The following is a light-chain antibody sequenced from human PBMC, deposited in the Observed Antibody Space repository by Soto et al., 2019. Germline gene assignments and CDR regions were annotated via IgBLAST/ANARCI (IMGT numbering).Light chain of an antibody. CDR1: SSDVGGYNY. Sequence: QSALTQPASVSGSPGQSITISCTGTSSDVGGYNYVSWYQQHPGKAPKLMIYDVRNRPSGVSNRFSGSKSGNTASLTICGLQAEDEADYYCSSYTSSSTSVVFGGGTKLTVL. J-gene: IGLJ2*01. CDR2: DVR. CDR3: SSYTSSSTSVV. V-gene: IGLV2-14*01.